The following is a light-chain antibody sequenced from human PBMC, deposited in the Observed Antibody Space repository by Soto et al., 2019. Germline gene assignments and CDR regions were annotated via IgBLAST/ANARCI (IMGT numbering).Light chain of an antibody. Sequence: DIGMTQSPDSLAVSLGERATINCESSQSVLYSSNNKNYLAWYQQKQGQPPKLLIYWASTRESGVPDRFSGSGSGTDFTLTISSLQADDVAVYYCQQYYSAPWTFGQGTKVEIK. CDR3: QQYYSAPWT. V-gene: IGKV4-1*01. CDR2: WAS. J-gene: IGKJ1*01. CDR1: QSVLYSSNNKNY.